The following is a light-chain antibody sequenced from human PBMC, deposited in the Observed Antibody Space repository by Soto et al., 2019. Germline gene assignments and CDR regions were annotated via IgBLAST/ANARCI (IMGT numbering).Light chain of an antibody. V-gene: IGKV3-11*01. CDR2: DAS. Sequence: DIVLTQSPAALSVSPGGRATLSCRTSQPINSHLAWYQQKPGQPPRLLIYDASNRATGIPARFSGSGSGTDFTLTISSLEPEEFAVYFCQQRRDWPTFGQGTKVEI. J-gene: IGKJ1*01. CDR1: QPINSH. CDR3: QQRRDWPT.